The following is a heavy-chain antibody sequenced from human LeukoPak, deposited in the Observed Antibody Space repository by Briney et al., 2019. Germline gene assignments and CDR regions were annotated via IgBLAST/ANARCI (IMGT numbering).Heavy chain of an antibody. J-gene: IGHJ6*02. CDR2: ISSSSSYI. D-gene: IGHD3-22*01. CDR1: GFTVSSNH. CDR3: AKDISTMMVNGMDV. Sequence: PGGSLRLSCAASGFTVSSNHMSWVRQAPGKGLEWVSSISSSSSYIYYADSVKGRFTISRDNAKNSLYLQMNSLRAEDTALYYCAKDISTMMVNGMDVWGQGTTVTVSS. V-gene: IGHV3-21*04.